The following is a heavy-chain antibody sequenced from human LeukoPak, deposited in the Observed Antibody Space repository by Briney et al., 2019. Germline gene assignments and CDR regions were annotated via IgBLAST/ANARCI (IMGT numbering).Heavy chain of an antibody. D-gene: IGHD3-10*02. CDR3: ARATMFGEFRFDP. CDR2: INPSGGST. CDR1: GYTSTGYY. Sequence: ASVKVSCKASGYTSTGYYMHWVRQAPGQGLEWMGIINPSGGSTSYAQKFQGRVTMTRDTSTSTVYMELSSLRSEDTAVYYCARATMFGEFRFDPWGQGTLVTVSS. J-gene: IGHJ5*02. V-gene: IGHV1-46*01.